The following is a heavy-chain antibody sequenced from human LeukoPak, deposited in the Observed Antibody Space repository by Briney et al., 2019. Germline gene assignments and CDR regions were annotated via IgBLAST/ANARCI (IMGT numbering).Heavy chain of an antibody. D-gene: IGHD6-19*01. CDR3: TTVPATVRYSSGWPFDY. CDR1: GFTFSNAW. CDR2: IKSKTDGGAT. Sequence: GGSLRLSCAASGFTFSNAWMSWVRQARGKGLEWVGRIKSKTDGGATDYAAPVKGRFTISRDDSKNTLYLQMNSLKTEDTAVYYCTTVPATVRYSSGWPFDYWGQGTLVTVSS. V-gene: IGHV3-15*01. J-gene: IGHJ4*02.